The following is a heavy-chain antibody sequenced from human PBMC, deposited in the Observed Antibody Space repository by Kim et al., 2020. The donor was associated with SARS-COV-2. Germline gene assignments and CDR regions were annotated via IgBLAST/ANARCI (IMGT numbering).Heavy chain of an antibody. CDR1: GFTFDDYT. CDR3: VKDSSRGSVGYYFDK. J-gene: IGHJ4*02. V-gene: IGHV3-43*01. D-gene: IGHD2-15*01. Sequence: GGSLRLSCAASGFTFDDYTMQWVRQTPGKGLEWLSLIYWDGSSTYYADSVKGRFTISRDNSKNFLYLQMSSLRAEDTALYFCVKDSSRGSVGYYFDKWGQGTRVTVSS. CDR2: IYWDGSST.